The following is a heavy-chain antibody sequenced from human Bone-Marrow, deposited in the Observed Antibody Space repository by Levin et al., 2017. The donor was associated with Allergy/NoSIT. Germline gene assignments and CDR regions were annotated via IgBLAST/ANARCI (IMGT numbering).Heavy chain of an antibody. D-gene: IGHD6-19*01. CDR1: GDSVSNYY. J-gene: IGHJ3*01. V-gene: IGHV4-59*02. CDR3: ARDRSGWYDTFDL. CDR2: MYYSATT. Sequence: PSETLSLTCTVSGDSVSNYYWTWIRQSPEKGLEWIGYMYYSATTYQNHSLKSRVTMSIDKSKNQFSLKLTSVTAADTAVYYCARDRSGWYDTFDLWGQGTMVTVSS.